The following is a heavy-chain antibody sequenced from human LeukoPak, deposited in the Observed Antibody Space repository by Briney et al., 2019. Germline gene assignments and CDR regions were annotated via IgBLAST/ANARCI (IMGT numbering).Heavy chain of an antibody. Sequence: SETLSLTCNVSGASVSSGSYYWSWIRQPPGKELEWIGYIYYSGSTSYNPSLKSRVTISVDTSKNQFSLKLSSVTAADTAVYYCARGISYFDYWGQGTLVTVSS. V-gene: IGHV4-61*01. CDR3: ARGISYFDY. CDR1: GASVSSGSYY. CDR2: IYYSGST. J-gene: IGHJ4*02.